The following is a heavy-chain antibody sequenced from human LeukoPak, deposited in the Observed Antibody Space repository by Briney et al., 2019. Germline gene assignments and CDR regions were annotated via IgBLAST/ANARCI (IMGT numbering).Heavy chain of an antibody. J-gene: IGHJ4*02. V-gene: IGHV4-4*02. D-gene: IGHD3-10*01. CDR2: IYHRGSP. CDR1: GDSISSDSW. CDR3: ASRDYGPGIRDY. Sequence: SETLSLTCTVSGDSISSDSWWSWVRQPPGRGLEWIGEIYHRGSPNYNPSLKSRVTISVDKSKNQFSLKLSSVTAADTAVYYCASRDYGPGIRDYWGQGTLVTVSS.